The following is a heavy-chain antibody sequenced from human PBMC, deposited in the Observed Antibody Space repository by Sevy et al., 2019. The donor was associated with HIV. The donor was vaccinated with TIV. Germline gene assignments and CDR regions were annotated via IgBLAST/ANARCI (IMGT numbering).Heavy chain of an antibody. CDR2: ITSSGSTI. Sequence: GGSLRLSGAASGFIFTTYEMNWVRQAPGKGLEWVSYITSSGSTIYYADSLKGRFSLSRDNVKNSLYMQMNNLRAEDTAVYYCARARDYYNSVGPYYFDYWGQGTLVTVSS. V-gene: IGHV3-48*03. J-gene: IGHJ4*02. D-gene: IGHD3-22*01. CDR1: GFIFTTYE. CDR3: ARARDYYNSVGPYYFDY.